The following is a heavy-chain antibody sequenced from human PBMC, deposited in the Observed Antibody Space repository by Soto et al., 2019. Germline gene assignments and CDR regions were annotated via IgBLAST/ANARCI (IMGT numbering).Heavy chain of an antibody. V-gene: IGHV3-33*01. CDR1: GFTFSSDG. CDR2: IWYDGSNK. J-gene: IGHJ4*02. CDR3: ARDSLLYDSSGYSDY. Sequence: QVQLVESGGGVVQPGRSLRLSCAASGFTFSSDGMHWVRQAPGKGLEWVAVIWYDGSNKNYADSVKGRFTISRDNSKNTLYLQMNSLRAEDTAVYYCARDSLLYDSSGYSDYWGQGTLVTVSS. D-gene: IGHD3-22*01.